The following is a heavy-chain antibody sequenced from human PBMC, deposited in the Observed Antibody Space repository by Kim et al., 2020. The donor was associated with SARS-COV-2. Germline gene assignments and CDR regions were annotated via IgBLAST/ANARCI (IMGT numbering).Heavy chain of an antibody. J-gene: IGHJ6*02. Sequence: ASVKVSCKASGYTFTSYDINWVRQATGQGLEWMGWMNPNSGNTGYAQKFQGRVTMTRNTSISTAYMELSSLRSEDTAVYYCASFPIAAAGTGYYGMDVWGQGTTVTVSS. CDR3: ASFPIAAAGTGYYGMDV. CDR1: GYTFTSYD. CDR2: MNPNSGNT. V-gene: IGHV1-8*01. D-gene: IGHD6-13*01.